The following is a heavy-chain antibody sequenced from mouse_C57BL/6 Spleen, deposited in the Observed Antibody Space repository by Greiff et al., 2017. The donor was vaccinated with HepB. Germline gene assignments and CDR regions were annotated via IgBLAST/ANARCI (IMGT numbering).Heavy chain of an antibody. J-gene: IGHJ2*01. CDR1: GYTFTDYY. CDR3: ARQWGHYFDY. Sequence: VQLQQSGPELVKPGASVKISCKASGYTFTDYYMNWVKQSHGKSLEWIGDINPNNGGTSYNQKFKGKATLTVDKSSSTAYMELRSLTSEDSAVYYCARQWGHYFDYWGQGTTLTVSS. CDR2: INPNNGGT. V-gene: IGHV1-26*01. D-gene: IGHD1-3*01.